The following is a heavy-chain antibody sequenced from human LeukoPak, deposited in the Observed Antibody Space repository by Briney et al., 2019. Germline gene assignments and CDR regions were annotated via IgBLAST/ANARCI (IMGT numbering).Heavy chain of an antibody. CDR1: GFTFSDSS. D-gene: IGHD6-19*01. CDR3: ASSSGWNIGD. Sequence: PGGSLRLSCAASGFTFSDSSMSWIRQAPGKGLEWVSYISDVGSTKYYADSVKGRFTISRDNAKNSLYLQMNSLRAEDTAVYYCASSSGWNIGDWGQGTLVTVSP. J-gene: IGHJ4*02. V-gene: IGHV3-11*01. CDR2: ISDVGSTK.